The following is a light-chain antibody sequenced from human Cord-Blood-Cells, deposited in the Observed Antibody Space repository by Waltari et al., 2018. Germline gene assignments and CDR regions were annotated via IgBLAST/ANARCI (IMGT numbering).Light chain of an antibody. Sequence: DIQMTQSPSTLSASVGDRVTITCRASQSISSWLAWYLQKPGKAPKPLIYKASSLESGVPSRFSGSGSGTEFTLTISSLQPDDFATYYCQQYNSYSFGPGTKVDIK. J-gene: IGKJ3*01. V-gene: IGKV1-5*03. CDR2: KAS. CDR3: QQYNSYS. CDR1: QSISSW.